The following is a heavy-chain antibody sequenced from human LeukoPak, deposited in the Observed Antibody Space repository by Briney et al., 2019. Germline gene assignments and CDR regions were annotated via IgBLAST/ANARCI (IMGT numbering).Heavy chain of an antibody. V-gene: IGHV3-21*01. CDR3: ARATDYYGSGSYYKGYYYMDV. D-gene: IGHD3-10*01. CDR1: GFTFSSYS. CDR2: ISSSSSYI. Sequence: AGGSLRLSCAASGFTFSSYSMNWVRQAPGKGLEWVSSISSSSSYIYYADSVKGRFTISRDNAKNSLYLQMNSLRAGDTAVYYCARATDYYGSGSYYKGYYYMDVWGKGTTVTISS. J-gene: IGHJ6*03.